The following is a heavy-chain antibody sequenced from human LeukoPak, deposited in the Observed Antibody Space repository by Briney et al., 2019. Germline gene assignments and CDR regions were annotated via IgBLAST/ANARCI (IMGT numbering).Heavy chain of an antibody. CDR1: GFTFSSYS. CDR3: ARDENPGFYDY. V-gene: IGHV3-21*01. J-gene: IGHJ4*02. CDR2: ISSSSSYI. Sequence: GGALRLSCAASGFTFSSYSVNWVRQAPGKGLEWVSSISSSSSYIYYADSVKGRFTISRDNAKNSLYLQMNSLRAEDTAVYYCARDENPGFYDYWGQGTLVTVSS.